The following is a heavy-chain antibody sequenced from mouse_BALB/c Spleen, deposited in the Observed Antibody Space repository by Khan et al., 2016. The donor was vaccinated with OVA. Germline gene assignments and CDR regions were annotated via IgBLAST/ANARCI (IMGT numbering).Heavy chain of an antibody. CDR2: IWSGGTT. V-gene: IGHV2-2*01. Sequence: QVQLQQPGPGLVQPSQSLSITCTVSGFSLTTYGVHWVRQSPGKGLEWLRVIWSGGTTDYNAAFIPRLNITKDNSKSQVFFKINSLQADDTAMYYCARNSYMYDFTYWGQGTLVTVSA. D-gene: IGHD2-14*01. CDR1: GFSLTTYG. J-gene: IGHJ3*01. CDR3: ARNSYMYDFTY.